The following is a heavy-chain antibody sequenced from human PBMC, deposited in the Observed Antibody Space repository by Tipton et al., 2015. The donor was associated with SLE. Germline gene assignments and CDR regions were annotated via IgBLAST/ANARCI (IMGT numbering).Heavy chain of an antibody. V-gene: IGHV4-38-2*02. CDR3: TRDPYYYDSSGSPYSY. CDR1: GGSLSGHY. J-gene: IGHJ4*02. CDR2: IYHSGST. Sequence: TLSLTCAVYGGSLSGHYWGWIRQPPGKGLEWIGSIYHSGSTYYNPSLKSRVTISVDTSKNQFSLKLNSVTAADTAVYYCTRDPYYYDSSGSPYSYWGQGTLVTVSS. D-gene: IGHD3-22*01.